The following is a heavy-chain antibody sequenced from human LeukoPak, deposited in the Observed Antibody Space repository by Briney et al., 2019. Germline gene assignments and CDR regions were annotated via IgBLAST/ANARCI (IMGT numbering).Heavy chain of an antibody. D-gene: IGHD6-19*01. CDR2: ISSSGSTI. CDR1: GFTFSSYS. J-gene: IGHJ4*02. CDR3: ARAGSIAVAGFDY. Sequence: GSLRLSCAASGFTFSSYSINWVRQAPGKGLEWVSYISSSGSTIYYADSVKGRFTISRDNAKNSLYLQMNSLRAEDTAVYYCARAGSIAVAGFDYWGQGTLVTVSS. V-gene: IGHV3-48*04.